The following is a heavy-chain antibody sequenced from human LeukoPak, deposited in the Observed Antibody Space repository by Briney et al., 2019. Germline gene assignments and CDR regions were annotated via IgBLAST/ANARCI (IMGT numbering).Heavy chain of an antibody. CDR2: IYSGTI. CDR3: ARRAGAYSHPYDY. D-gene: IGHD4/OR15-4a*01. V-gene: IGHV3-53*01. CDR1: GFTVSSNS. J-gene: IGHJ4*02. Sequence: GGSLRLSCTVSGFTVSSNSMSWVRQAPGKGLEWVSFIYSGTIHYSDSVKGRFTISRDNTKNTLYLQMNSLRAEDTAVYYCARRAGAYSHPYDYWGQGTLVTVSS.